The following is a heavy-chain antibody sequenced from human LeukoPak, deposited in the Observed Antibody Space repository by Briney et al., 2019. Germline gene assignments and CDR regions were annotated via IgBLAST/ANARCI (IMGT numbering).Heavy chain of an antibody. D-gene: IGHD5-18*01. CDR1: GFTFSSYA. CDR3: ASPRGGVNRGYTLVGAFDI. J-gene: IGHJ3*02. V-gene: IGHV3-21*01. CDR2: ISSSSSYI. Sequence: GGSRRLSCAASGFTFSSYAMSWVRQAPGKGLEWVSSISSSSSYIYYADSVKGRFTISRDNAKNSLYLQMNSLRAEDTAVYHCASPRGGVNRGYTLVGAFDIWGQGTMVTVSS.